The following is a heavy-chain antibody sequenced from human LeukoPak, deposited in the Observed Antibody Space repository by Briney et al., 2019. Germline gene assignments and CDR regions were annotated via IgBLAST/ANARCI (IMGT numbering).Heavy chain of an antibody. CDR1: GYSFTGYY. CDR2: INPNSGGT. D-gene: IGHD3-22*01. J-gene: IGHJ4*02. V-gene: IGHV1-2*02. Sequence: ASVKVSCKASGYSFTGYYIHWVRQAPGQGLEWMGWINPNSGGTNYAQKFQGRVSMTRDTSISTAYMELSRLTSDDTAMYYCARTGAYYSGMYLFDYWGQGTLVTVSS. CDR3: ARTGAYYSGMYLFDY.